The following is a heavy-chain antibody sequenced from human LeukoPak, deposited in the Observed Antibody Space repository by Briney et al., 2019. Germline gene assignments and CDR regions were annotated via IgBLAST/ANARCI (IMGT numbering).Heavy chain of an antibody. CDR2: ISYDGSNK. J-gene: IGHJ5*02. CDR1: RFTFSSYG. V-gene: IGHV3-30*18. D-gene: IGHD4-23*01. Sequence: GGSLRLSCAASRFTFSSYGMHWVRQAPGKGLEWVAVISYDGSNKYYADSVKGRFTISRDNSKNTLYLQMNSLRAEDTAVYYCAKELSKTGGNTWGQGTLVTVSS. CDR3: AKELSKTGGNT.